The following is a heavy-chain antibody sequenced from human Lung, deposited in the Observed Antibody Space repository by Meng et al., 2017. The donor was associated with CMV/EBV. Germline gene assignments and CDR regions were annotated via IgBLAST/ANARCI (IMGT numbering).Heavy chain of an antibody. D-gene: IGHD3-3*01. V-gene: IGHV1-18*01. CDR1: GYTFTNYG. CDR2: ISGYTGNT. CDR3: ARDGPLRFLEWSPYYFDY. Sequence: ASVXVSXKASGYTFTNYGISWVRQAPGQGLEWMGWISGYTGNTNYAQKVQDRVIMTTDTPTSTAYMELRSLRSDDTAVYYCARDGPLRFLEWSPYYFDYXGQGXLVTVSS. J-gene: IGHJ4*02.